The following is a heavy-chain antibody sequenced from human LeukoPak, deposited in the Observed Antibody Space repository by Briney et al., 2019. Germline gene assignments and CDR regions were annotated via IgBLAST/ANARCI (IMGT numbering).Heavy chain of an antibody. CDR2: IYYSGST. V-gene: IGHV4-31*03. Sequence: SQTLSLTCTVSGGPISSGGYYWSWIRQHPGKGLEWIGYIYYSGSTYYNPSLKSRVTISVDTSKNQFSLKLSSVTAADTAVYYCARADSGYTNYFDYWGQGTLVTVSS. D-gene: IGHD5-12*01. CDR1: GGPISSGGYY. CDR3: ARADSGYTNYFDY. J-gene: IGHJ4*02.